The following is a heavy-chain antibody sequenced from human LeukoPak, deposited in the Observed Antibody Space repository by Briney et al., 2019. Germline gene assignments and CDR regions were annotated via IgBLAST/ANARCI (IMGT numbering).Heavy chain of an antibody. CDR1: GFTFSSYW. CDR2: INSDGSRT. D-gene: IGHD4-17*01. Sequence: GGSLRLSCAASGFTFSSYWMHWVRQAPGKGLVWVSRINSDGSRTSYADSVKGRFTISRDNAKNTLYLQVNSLRAEDTAVYYCAREGGDYDDAFDIWGQGTMVTVSS. J-gene: IGHJ3*02. CDR3: AREGGDYDDAFDI. V-gene: IGHV3-74*01.